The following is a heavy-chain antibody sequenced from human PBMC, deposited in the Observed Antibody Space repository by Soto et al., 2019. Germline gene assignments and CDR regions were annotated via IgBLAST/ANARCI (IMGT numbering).Heavy chain of an antibody. J-gene: IGHJ6*02. CDR1: GITFSGSA. CDR2: IRSKANSYAT. Sequence: GGSLRLSCAASGITFSGSAMHWVGQASGKGLEWVGRIRSKANSYATAYAASVKGRFTISRDDSKNTAYLQMNSLKNEDTAVYYCTRQLDCSSTSCYRYYYYGMDVWGQGTPVTVSS. D-gene: IGHD2-2*01. V-gene: IGHV3-73*01. CDR3: TRQLDCSSTSCYRYYYYGMDV.